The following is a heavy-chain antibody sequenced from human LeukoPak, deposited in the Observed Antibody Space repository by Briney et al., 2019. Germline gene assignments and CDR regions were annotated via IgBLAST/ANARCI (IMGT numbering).Heavy chain of an antibody. V-gene: IGHV3-30*18. CDR1: GFTFSSYG. D-gene: IGHD4-11*01. Sequence: GGSLRLSCAASGFTFSSYGMHWVRQAPGKGLEWVAVISYDGSNKYYADSVKGRFTISRDNSKNTLYLQMNSLRAEDTAAYYCAKDGSTVTTIDYWGQGTLVTVSS. J-gene: IGHJ4*02. CDR3: AKDGSTVTTIDY. CDR2: ISYDGSNK.